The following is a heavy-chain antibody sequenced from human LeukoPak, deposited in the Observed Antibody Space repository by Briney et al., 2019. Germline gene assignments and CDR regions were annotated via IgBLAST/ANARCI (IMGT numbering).Heavy chain of an antibody. V-gene: IGHV4-39*07. J-gene: IGHJ4*02. Sequence: SETLSLTCTVSGGSISCSSYYWGWIRQPPGKGLEWIGSIYYSGSTYYNPSLKSRVTISVDTSKNQFSLKLSSVTAADTAVYYCARDRKYQLLPFDYWGQGTLVTVSS. CDR3: ARDRKYQLLPFDY. CDR2: IYYSGST. D-gene: IGHD2-2*01. CDR1: GGSISCSSYY.